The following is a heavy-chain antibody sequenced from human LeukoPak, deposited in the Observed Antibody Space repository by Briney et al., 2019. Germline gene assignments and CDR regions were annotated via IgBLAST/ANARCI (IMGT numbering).Heavy chain of an antibody. Sequence: SETLSLTCTVSGGSISSGSYYWSWIRQPAGKGLEWIGRIYASGSTNYNPSLKSRVTISVDTSKNQFSLKLSSVTAADTAVYYCARDRGEYGYAYDYWGQGTLVTVSS. V-gene: IGHV4-61*02. D-gene: IGHD3-16*01. CDR3: ARDRGEYGYAYDY. J-gene: IGHJ4*02. CDR1: GGSISSGSYY. CDR2: IYASGST.